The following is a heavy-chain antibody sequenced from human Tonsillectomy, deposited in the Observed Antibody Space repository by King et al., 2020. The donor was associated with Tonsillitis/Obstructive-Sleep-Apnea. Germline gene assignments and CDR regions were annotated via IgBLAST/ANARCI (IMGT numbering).Heavy chain of an antibody. CDR2: IIPIFGTA. Sequence: QLVQSGAEVKKPGSSVKVSCKASGGTFSSYAISWVRQAPGQGLEWMGGIIPIFGTANYAQKFQGRVMITADESTSTAYMELSSLRSEDTAVYYCARGYYYGSGSYLYYFDYWGQGTLVTVSS. CDR1: GGTFSSYA. D-gene: IGHD3-10*01. V-gene: IGHV1-69*01. J-gene: IGHJ4*02. CDR3: ARGYYYGSGSYLYYFDY.